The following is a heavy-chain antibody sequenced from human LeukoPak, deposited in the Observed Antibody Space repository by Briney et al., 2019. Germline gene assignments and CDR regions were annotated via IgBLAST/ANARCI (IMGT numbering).Heavy chain of an antibody. D-gene: IGHD3-22*01. Sequence: SETLSLTCTVSGGSISSYSWSWIRQPPGKGLEWIGYIYHSGSTYYNPSLKSRVTISVDRSKNQFSLKLSSVTAADTAVYYCARGGNYYDSSGYSDVPYYFDYWGQGTLVTVSS. J-gene: IGHJ4*02. V-gene: IGHV4-30-2*01. CDR1: GGSISSYS. CDR2: IYHSGST. CDR3: ARGGNYYDSSGYSDVPYYFDY.